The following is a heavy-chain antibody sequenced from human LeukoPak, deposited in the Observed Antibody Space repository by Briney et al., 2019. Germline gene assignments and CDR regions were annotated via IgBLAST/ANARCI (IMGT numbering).Heavy chain of an antibody. J-gene: IGHJ5*02. Sequence: SETLSLTCTVSGGSISSSSYYWGWIRQPPGKGLEWIGSIYYSGSTYYNPSLKSRVTISVDTSKNQFSLKLSSVTAADTAVYYCARHDSSSWPDPNWFDPWGQGTLVTVSS. CDR3: ARHDSSSWPDPNWFDP. CDR2: IYYSGST. D-gene: IGHD6-13*01. V-gene: IGHV4-39*01. CDR1: GGSISSSSYY.